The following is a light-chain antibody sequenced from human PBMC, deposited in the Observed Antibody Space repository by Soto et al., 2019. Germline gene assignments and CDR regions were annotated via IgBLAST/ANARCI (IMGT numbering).Light chain of an antibody. CDR3: SSYTDRKNLV. J-gene: IGLJ1*01. CDR2: DVT. CDR1: SSDIGGYNS. Sequence: HSALTQSPSASGSPGQSVTISCTGTSSDIGGYNSVSWYQQHPGKAPKVMVYDVTKRPSGVPDRFSGSKSGNTASLTVSALQAEDEADYYRSSYTDRKNLVFGTGTKLTVL. V-gene: IGLV2-8*01.